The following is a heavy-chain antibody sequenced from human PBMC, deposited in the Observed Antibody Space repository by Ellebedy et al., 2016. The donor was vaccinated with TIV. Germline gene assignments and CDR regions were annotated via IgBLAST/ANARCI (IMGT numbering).Heavy chain of an antibody. CDR3: ARGDPSGWYVGFQDPNFDY. J-gene: IGHJ4*02. V-gene: IGHV1-2*04. CDR2: INPNSGGT. Sequence: ASVKVSCXASGYTFTGYYMHWVRQAPGQGLEWMGWINPNSGGTNYAQKFQGWVTMTRDTSISTAYMELSRLRSDDTAVYYCARGDPSGWYVGFQDPNFDYWGQGTLVTVSS. D-gene: IGHD6-19*01. CDR1: GYTFTGYY.